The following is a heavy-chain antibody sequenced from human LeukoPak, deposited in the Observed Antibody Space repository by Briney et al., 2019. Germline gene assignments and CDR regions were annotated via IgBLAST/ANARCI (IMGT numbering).Heavy chain of an antibody. Sequence: ASVKVSCKVSGYTLTELSMHWVRQAPRKGLEWMGGFDPEDGETIYAQKFQGRVTMTEDTSTDTAYMELSSLRSEDTAVHYCATVRSYNWNGGGWFDPWGQGTLVTVSS. V-gene: IGHV1-24*01. CDR3: ATVRSYNWNGGGWFDP. D-gene: IGHD1-1*01. CDR1: GYTLTELS. J-gene: IGHJ5*02. CDR2: FDPEDGET.